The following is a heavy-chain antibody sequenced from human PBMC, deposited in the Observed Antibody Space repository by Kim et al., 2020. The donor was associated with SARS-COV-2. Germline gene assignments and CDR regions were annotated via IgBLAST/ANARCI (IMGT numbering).Heavy chain of an antibody. CDR3: ATGGIAAAGTFGNFDY. Sequence: KFQGRVTMTEDTSTDTAYMEMSSLRSEDTAVYYCATGGIAAAGTFGNFDYWGQGTLVTVSS. D-gene: IGHD6-13*01. J-gene: IGHJ4*02. V-gene: IGHV1-24*01.